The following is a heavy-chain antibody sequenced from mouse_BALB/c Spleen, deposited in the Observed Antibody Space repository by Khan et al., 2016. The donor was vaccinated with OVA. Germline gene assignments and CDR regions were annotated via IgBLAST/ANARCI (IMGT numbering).Heavy chain of an antibody. Sequence: EVQLQESGPDLVKPSQSLSLTCTVTGSSITSGYSWHWIRQFPGNKLEWMGYIHYSGITNYNPSLKSRTSITRDTSKNQFFLQLNSVTAEDAATYYCARVDGSRAFDYWGQGTTLTVSA. CDR3: ARVDGSRAFDY. CDR2: IHYSGIT. D-gene: IGHD1-1*01. J-gene: IGHJ2*01. CDR1: GSSITSGYS. V-gene: IGHV3-1*02.